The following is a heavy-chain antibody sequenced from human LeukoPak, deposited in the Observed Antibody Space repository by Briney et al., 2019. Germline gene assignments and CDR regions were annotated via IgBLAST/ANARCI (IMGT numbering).Heavy chain of an antibody. D-gene: IGHD6-13*01. J-gene: IGHJ5*02. CDR2: IYTSGST. V-gene: IGHV4-61*02. CDR3: ARDRSDSSSWNWLDP. Sequence: SETLSLTCTVSGGSISSGSYYWSWIRQPAGKGLEWIGRIYTSGSTNYNPSLKSRVTISVDTSKNQFSLKLSSVTAADTAVYYCARDRSDSSSWNWLDPWGQGILVTVSS. CDR1: GGSISSGSYY.